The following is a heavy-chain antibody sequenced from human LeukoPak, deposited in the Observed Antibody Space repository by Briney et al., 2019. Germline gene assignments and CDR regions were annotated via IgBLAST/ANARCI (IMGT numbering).Heavy chain of an antibody. CDR3: AKFLPTHIVVANYYFDY. V-gene: IGHV3-23*01. CDR1: GFTFSSYA. Sequence: GGSLRLSCAASGFTFSSYAMSWVRQAPGKGLEWVSAISGSGGSTYYADSVKGRSTISRDNSKNTLYLQMNSLRAEDTAVYYCAKFLPTHIVVANYYFDYWGQGTLVTVSS. J-gene: IGHJ4*02. CDR2: ISGSGGST. D-gene: IGHD2-21*01.